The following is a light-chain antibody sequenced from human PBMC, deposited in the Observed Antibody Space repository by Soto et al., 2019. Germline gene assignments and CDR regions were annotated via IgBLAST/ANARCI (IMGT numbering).Light chain of an antibody. CDR1: SSDVGGYNY. Sequence: QSALTQPRSVSGSPGQSVTISCTGTSSDVGGYNYVSWYQQHPGKAPKLMIYDVSKRPSGVPDRFSGSKSGNTASLTISGLQAEDEADYYCGSYAGSYIYVFGTGTKLTVL. J-gene: IGLJ1*01. V-gene: IGLV2-11*01. CDR2: DVS. CDR3: GSYAGSYIYV.